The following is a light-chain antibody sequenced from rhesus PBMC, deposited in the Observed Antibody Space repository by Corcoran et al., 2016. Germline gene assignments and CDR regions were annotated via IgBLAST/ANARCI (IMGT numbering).Light chain of an antibody. CDR2: KAS. CDR1: ENVNTY. V-gene: IGKV1-74*01. Sequence: DIQMTQSPSSLSASVGDRVTITCRTSENVNTYLNWYQHKPGKAPNLLFYKASTLESGVPSRFSGSGSGTDYTFTISSLQSEDVATYYCQHNYGTPWTFGQGTKVEIK. J-gene: IGKJ1*01. CDR3: QHNYGTPWT.